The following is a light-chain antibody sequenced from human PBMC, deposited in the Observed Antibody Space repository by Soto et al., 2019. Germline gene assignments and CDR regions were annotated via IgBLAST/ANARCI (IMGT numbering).Light chain of an antibody. V-gene: IGLV2-8*01. Sequence: QSALTQPPSAAGSPGQAVTISCTGTSSDVGGYNFVSWYQHHPGKAPKLRIYEVSKRPSGVPDRFSGSKSVKTASLTVSGRQAEEEADYYCSSYAGSNNYVFGTGTHLTVL. CDR3: SSYAGSNNYV. CDR2: EVS. CDR1: SSDVGGYNF. J-gene: IGLJ1*01.